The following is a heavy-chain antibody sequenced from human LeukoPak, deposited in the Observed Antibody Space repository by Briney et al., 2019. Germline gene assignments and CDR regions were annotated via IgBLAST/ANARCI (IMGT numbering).Heavy chain of an antibody. CDR2: IYTSGST. CDR3: ARDALYDYVWGSYRDPPDAFDI. J-gene: IGHJ3*02. D-gene: IGHD3-16*02. V-gene: IGHV4-4*07. Sequence: PSETLSLTCTVTGSSISSYYWSWIRQPAGKGLEWIGRIYTSGSTNYNPSLKSRVTMSVDTSKNQFSLKLSSVTAADTAVYYCARDALYDYVWGSYRDPPDAFDIWGQGTMVTVSS. CDR1: GSSISSYY.